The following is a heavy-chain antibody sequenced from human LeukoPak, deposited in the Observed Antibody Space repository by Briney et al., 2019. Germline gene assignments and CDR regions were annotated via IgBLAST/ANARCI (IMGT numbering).Heavy chain of an antibody. CDR1: GFTFSDYY. D-gene: IGHD6-13*01. J-gene: IGHJ5*02. CDR2: ISSSGSTI. CDR3: ARDQGIAAANWFDP. V-gene: IGHV3-11*01. Sequence: PGGPLRLSCAASGFTFSDYYMSWIRQAPGKGLEWVSYISSSGSTIYYADSVKGRFTISRDNAKNSLYLQMNSLRAEDTAVYYCARDQGIAAANWFDPWGQGTLVTVSS.